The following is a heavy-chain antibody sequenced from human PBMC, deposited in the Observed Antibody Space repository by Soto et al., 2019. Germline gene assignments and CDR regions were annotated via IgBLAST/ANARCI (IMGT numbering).Heavy chain of an antibody. Sequence: EVQLVESGGGLVQPGGSLRLSCAASGFTFSSYWMSWVRQAPGKGLEWVANIKQDGSEKYYVDSVKGRFTISRDNAKNSLYLQMNSLRTEDTAVYYCAIVRSPYYYYYYMDVWGKGTTVTVSS. V-gene: IGHV3-7*01. CDR3: AIVRSPYYYYYYMDV. CDR2: IKQDGSEK. CDR1: GFTFSSYW. J-gene: IGHJ6*03.